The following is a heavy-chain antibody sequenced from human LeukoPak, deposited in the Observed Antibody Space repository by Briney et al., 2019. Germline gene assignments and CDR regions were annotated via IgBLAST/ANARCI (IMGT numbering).Heavy chain of an antibody. D-gene: IGHD3-22*01. J-gene: IGHJ4*02. CDR1: GGSISSYY. CDR2: IYYSGST. CDR3: ARRLDYYDSSGYKYYFDY. Sequence: SETLSLTCTVSGGSISSYYWSWIRQPPGKGLEWIGYIYYSGSTNYNPSLKSRVTISVDTSKNQFSLKLSSVTAADTAVYYCARRLDYYDSSGYKYYFDYWGQGTLVTVSS. V-gene: IGHV4-59*08.